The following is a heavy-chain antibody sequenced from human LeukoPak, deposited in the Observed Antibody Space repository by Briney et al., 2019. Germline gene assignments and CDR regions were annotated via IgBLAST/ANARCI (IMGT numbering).Heavy chain of an antibody. D-gene: IGHD1-14*01. V-gene: IGHV1-69*13. CDR2: IIPIFGTA. J-gene: IGHJ4*02. Sequence: GASVTVSCTASGGTFSIYAISWVRQAPGQGLEWMGGIIPIFGTANYAQKFQGRVTITADESTSTAYMELSSLRSEDTAVYYCARGAYLTGVDYWGQGTLVTVSS. CDR3: ARGAYLTGVDY. CDR1: GGTFSIYA.